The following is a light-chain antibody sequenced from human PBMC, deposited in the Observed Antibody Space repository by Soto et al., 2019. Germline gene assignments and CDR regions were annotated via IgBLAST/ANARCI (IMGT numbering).Light chain of an antibody. CDR2: AAS. CDR3: QQLNSYPIT. Sequence: DIQLTQSPSFLSASVGDRVTITCRASQGISSYLAWYQQKPGNAPKLLIYAASTLQSGVPSRFSGSGSGTEFTLTISSLQPEDFATYYCQQLNSYPITFGQETRLEIK. V-gene: IGKV1-9*01. J-gene: IGKJ5*01. CDR1: QGISSY.